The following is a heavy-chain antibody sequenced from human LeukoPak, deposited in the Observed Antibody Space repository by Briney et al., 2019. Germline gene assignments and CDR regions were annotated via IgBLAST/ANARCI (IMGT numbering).Heavy chain of an antibody. D-gene: IGHD6-13*01. J-gene: IGHJ4*02. V-gene: IGHV4-59*01. CDR3: ARGNSSSWYDY. Sequence: SGTLSLTCTVSGGSISSYYWSWIRQPPGKGLEWIGYIYYSGSTNYNPSLKSRVTISVDTSKNQFSLKLSSVTAADTAVYYCARGNSSSWYDYWGQGTLVTVSS. CDR1: GGSISSYY. CDR2: IYYSGST.